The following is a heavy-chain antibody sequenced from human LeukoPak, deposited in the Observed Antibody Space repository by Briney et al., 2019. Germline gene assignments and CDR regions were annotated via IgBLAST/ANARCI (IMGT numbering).Heavy chain of an antibody. CDR2: ISGSGGST. CDR3: AKGGIYYYDISGYFFDY. Sequence: AGGSLRLSCGASGFTFTSYAMSWVRQAPGKGLEWVSGISGSGGSTYYAESVKGRFTISRDTSNNTLYLQMNSLRAEDTAVYYCAKGGIYYYDISGYFFDYWGQGTLVTVSS. D-gene: IGHD3-22*01. V-gene: IGHV3-23*01. J-gene: IGHJ4*02. CDR1: GFTFTSYA.